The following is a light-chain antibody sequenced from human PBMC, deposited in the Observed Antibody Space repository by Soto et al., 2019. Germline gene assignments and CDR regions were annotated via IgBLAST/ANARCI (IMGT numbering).Light chain of an antibody. V-gene: IGKV1-39*01. CDR1: QDIKNY. Sequence: IQVTNSPSSLSASVGDRVTITCQASQDIKNYLNWYQQKSGKAPKLLIYNASTLQSGVPSRFSGSGSGTDFTLTISSLQPEDCTTFYCQQSYNTPLTFGGGTKVDNK. CDR2: NAS. CDR3: QQSYNTPLT. J-gene: IGKJ4*01.